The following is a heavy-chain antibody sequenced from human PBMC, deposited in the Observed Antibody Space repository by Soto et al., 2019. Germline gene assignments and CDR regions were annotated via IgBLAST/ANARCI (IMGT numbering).Heavy chain of an antibody. Sequence: PGGSLRLSFAASGFTFSSYAMHWVRQAPGKGLEWVAVVSHDGRNTHYADSVKGRFTISRDSSKNTVSLEMTSLRAEDTAVYYCAKGGRQWLVTSDFNYWGQGALVTVSS. CDR2: VSHDGRNT. CDR1: GFTFSSYA. CDR3: AKGGRQWLVTSDFNY. J-gene: IGHJ4*02. D-gene: IGHD6-19*01. V-gene: IGHV3-30*04.